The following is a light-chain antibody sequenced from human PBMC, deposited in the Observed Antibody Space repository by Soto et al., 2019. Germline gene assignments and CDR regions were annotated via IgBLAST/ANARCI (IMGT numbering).Light chain of an antibody. CDR1: QSISIL. Sequence: DIHLTQSPSTLSASVGDRVTITCRASQSISILLAWYQQKPGKAPNLLIYATSTLETGVPSRFSGSRSGTEFTLTISSLQPDDSATYYCQHYNDFSWTFGQGTKVEIK. J-gene: IGKJ1*01. CDR3: QHYNDFSWT. CDR2: ATS. V-gene: IGKV1-5*03.